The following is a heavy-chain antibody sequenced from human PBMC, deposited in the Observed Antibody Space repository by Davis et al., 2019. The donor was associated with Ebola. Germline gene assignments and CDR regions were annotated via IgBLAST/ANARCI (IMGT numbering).Heavy chain of an antibody. Sequence: MPSETLSLTCTVSGDSISRSTYYWGWIRQPPGKGLEWIGSIYYSGSTYYNPSLKSRVTISVDTSKNQFSLKVTSVTAADTAVYYCARQKVTNAFDIWGQGTMVTISS. CDR1: GDSISRSTYY. V-gene: IGHV4-39*01. CDR2: IYYSGST. J-gene: IGHJ3*02. CDR3: ARQKVTNAFDI.